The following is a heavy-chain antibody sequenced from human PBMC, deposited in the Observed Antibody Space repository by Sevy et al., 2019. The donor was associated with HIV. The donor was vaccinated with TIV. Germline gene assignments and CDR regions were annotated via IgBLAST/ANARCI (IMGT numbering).Heavy chain of an antibody. Sequence: GGSLRLSCVVSGISFTTSGMHWVRQAPGKGLEWVAVISYHGRDKFYAESVKGRSTISRDNSKNMLYLQINSLRAEDRAVYYCAKDFTGYNGMDVWGQGTMVTVSS. D-gene: IGHD3-9*01. V-gene: IGHV3-30*18. CDR1: GISFTTSG. J-gene: IGHJ6*02. CDR2: ISYHGRDK. CDR3: AKDFTGYNGMDV.